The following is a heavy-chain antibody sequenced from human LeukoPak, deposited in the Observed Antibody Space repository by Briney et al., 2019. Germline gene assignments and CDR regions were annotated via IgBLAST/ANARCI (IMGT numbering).Heavy chain of an antibody. CDR1: GGSISSYY. V-gene: IGHV4-59*01. D-gene: IGHD3-22*01. CDR3: ARDPMNRRFDY. CDR2: IYYSGST. J-gene: IGHJ4*02. Sequence: SETLSLTRTVSGGSISSYYWSWIRQPPGKGLEWIGYIYYSGSTNYNPSLKSRVTISVDTSKNQFSLKLSSVTAADTAVYYCARDPMNRRFDYWGQGTLVTVSS.